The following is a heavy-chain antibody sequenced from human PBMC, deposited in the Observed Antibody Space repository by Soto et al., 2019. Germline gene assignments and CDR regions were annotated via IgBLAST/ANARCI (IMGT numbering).Heavy chain of an antibody. D-gene: IGHD7-27*01. CDR3: ARGSRWGMNYYYGMDV. CDR2: INHSGST. V-gene: IGHV4-34*01. Sequence: SETLSLTCAVYGGSFSGYYWSWIRQPPGKGLEWIGEINHSGSTNYNPSLKSRVTISVDTSKNQFSLKLSSVTAADTAVYYCARGSRWGMNYYYGMDVWGQGTTVTVS. CDR1: GGSFSGYY. J-gene: IGHJ6*02.